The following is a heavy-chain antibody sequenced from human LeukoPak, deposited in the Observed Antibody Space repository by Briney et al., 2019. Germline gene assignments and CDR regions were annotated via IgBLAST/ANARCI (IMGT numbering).Heavy chain of an antibody. V-gene: IGHV1-69*05. CDR3: ARDRGNSDPGYWFDS. CDR1: GGTFSSYA. J-gene: IGHJ5*01. Sequence: GSSVKVSCKASGGTFSSYAISWVRQAPGQGLEWMGGIIPIFGTANYAQKFQGRVTITTDESTSTAYMELSSLRSEDTAVYYCARDRGNSDPGYWFDSWGQGTLVTVSS. D-gene: IGHD4-23*01. CDR2: IIPIFGTA.